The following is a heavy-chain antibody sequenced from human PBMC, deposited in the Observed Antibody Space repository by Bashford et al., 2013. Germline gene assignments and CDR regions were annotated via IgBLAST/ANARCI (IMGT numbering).Heavy chain of an antibody. D-gene: IGHD2-15*01. CDR2: INTNNGNT. V-gene: IGHV1-18*01. CDR3: ARTCIVGSCYVIY. Sequence: VASVKVSCKASGYTFTNYGVNWVRQAPGQGLEWMGWINTNNGNTNFAQKFQGRVTMTTDTSTSTAYLELRSLRSDDTAVYYCARTCIVGSCYVIYWGQGTPVTVSS. CDR1: GYTFTNYG. J-gene: IGHJ4*02.